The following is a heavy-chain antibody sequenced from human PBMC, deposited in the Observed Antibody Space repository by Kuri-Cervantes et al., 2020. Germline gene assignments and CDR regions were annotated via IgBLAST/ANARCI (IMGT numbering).Heavy chain of an antibody. V-gene: IGHV3-48*03. J-gene: IGHJ4*02. D-gene: IGHD3-22*01. CDR2: ITSTGSTI. CDR1: GFTFSTYE. Sequence: GESLKISCTVSGFTFSTYEFNWVRQAPGKGLEWISYITSTGSTIYYADSVKGRFTISRDNDKNSLYLQMSSLRSEDTAVYYCARDHDSSGPGDYWGQGTLVTVSS. CDR3: ARDHDSSGPGDY.